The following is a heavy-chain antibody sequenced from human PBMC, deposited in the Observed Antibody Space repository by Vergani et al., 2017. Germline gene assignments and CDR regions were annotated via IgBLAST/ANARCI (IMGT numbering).Heavy chain of an antibody. J-gene: IGHJ4*02. D-gene: IGHD2-2*02. CDR3: VRDRGLXAGGRCYTEAWDY. V-gene: IGHV3-30-3*01. CDR1: GFALNRHA. CDR2: ISFDGTNE. Sequence: QVRLVESGGGLVQPGTSLRLSCVVSGFALNRHAMYWVRQAPGKGLEWVVGISFDGTNEYYPDLVKGRFTISKDIAKNTLYLQVRSLRLEDTGVYHCVRDRGLXAGGRCYTEAWDYWGQGTPVTVSS.